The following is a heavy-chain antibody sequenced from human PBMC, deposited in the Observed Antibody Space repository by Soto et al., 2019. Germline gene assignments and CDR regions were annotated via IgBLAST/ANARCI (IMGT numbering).Heavy chain of an antibody. CDR3: AKKYNSGYYFLSFDL. CDR1: GASISTSNW. V-gene: IGHV4-4*02. CDR2: IYHSGST. Sequence: PSETLSLTCTVSGASISTSNWWSWVRQPPGKGLEWIGEIYHSGSTNCKPSLKSRVTISIDKSKNQFSLRLTSVTAADTAVYYCAKKYNSGYYFLSFDLWGRGTLVTVSS. D-gene: IGHD3-22*01. J-gene: IGHJ2*01.